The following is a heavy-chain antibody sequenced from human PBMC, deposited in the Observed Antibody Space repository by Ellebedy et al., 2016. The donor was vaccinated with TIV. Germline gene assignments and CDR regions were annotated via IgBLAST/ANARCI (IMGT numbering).Heavy chain of an antibody. Sequence: GESLKISCAASGFIFGGYGVHWVRQTPGKGLEWVAVISSDGSNQYYADSVKGRFTISRDNSENMLYLQMNSLRAEDTAVYYCAKAHYDSWNGLFDYWGQGTLVTVSS. CDR3: AKAHYDSWNGLFDY. CDR2: ISSDGSNQ. D-gene: IGHD3-3*01. CDR1: GFIFGGYG. J-gene: IGHJ4*02. V-gene: IGHV3-30*18.